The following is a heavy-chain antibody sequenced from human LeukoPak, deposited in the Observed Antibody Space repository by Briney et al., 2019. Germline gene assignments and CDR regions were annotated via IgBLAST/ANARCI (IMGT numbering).Heavy chain of an antibody. Sequence: GGSLRLSCAASGFTFDDYGMSWVRQAPGKGLEWVSGINWNGGSTGYADSVKGRFTISRDNAKNSLYLQMNSLRAEDTALYHCARRPGYYDSSGYYGYYMDVWGKGTTVTVSS. J-gene: IGHJ6*03. D-gene: IGHD3-22*01. CDR1: GFTFDDYG. CDR2: INWNGGST. V-gene: IGHV3-20*01. CDR3: ARRPGYYDSSGYYGYYMDV.